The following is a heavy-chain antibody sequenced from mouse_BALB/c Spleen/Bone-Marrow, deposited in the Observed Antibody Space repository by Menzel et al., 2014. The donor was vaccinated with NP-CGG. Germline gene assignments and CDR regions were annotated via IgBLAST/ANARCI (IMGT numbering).Heavy chain of an antibody. V-gene: IGHV1-39*01. J-gene: IGHJ2*01. CDR2: VDPYYGAT. CDR3: ARSYNPFDF. CDR1: GYSFTGYN. D-gene: IGHD1-3*01. Sequence: VQLQQSGPELEKPGASVKISCKASGYSFTGYNMNWVKQYNGQSLEWIGNVDPYYGATTYNQKFKGKATLTVDKSSSTAYMQLERLTSEDSAVYYCARSYNPFDFWGQGTTLTVSS.